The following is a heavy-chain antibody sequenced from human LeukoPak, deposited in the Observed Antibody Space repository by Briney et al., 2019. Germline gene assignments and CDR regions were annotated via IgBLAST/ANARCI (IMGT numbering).Heavy chain of an antibody. V-gene: IGHV4-59*08. CDR3: ARRKLTGYFDL. CDR2: IYYSGST. CDR1: GGSISSYY. D-gene: IGHD1-7*01. Sequence: PSETLSLTCTVSGGSISSYYWSWIRQPPGKGLEWIGYIYYSGSTNYNPSLKSRVTISVDTSKNQFSLKLNSVTAADTAVYYCARRKLTGYFDLWGRGTLVTVSS. J-gene: IGHJ2*01.